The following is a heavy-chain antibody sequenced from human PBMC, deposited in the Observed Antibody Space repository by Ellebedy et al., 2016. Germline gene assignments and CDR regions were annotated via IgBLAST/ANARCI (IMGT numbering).Heavy chain of an antibody. D-gene: IGHD2-21*02. J-gene: IGHJ4*01. CDR1: GGSMNNYF. Sequence: SETLSLXXTVSGGSMNNYFWIWIRKPAGKGLEWIGRMFTSGSTNYNPSLKSRITMSLDTSKNQFSLKLSSVTAADTAVYYCARQKSCGGDCYIFDYWGRGILVTVSS. CDR2: MFTSGST. V-gene: IGHV4-4*07. CDR3: ARQKSCGGDCYIFDY.